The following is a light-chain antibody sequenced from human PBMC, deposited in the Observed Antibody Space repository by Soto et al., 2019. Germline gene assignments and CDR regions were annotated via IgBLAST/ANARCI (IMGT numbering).Light chain of an antibody. CDR3: QKYNGYPYT. CDR1: QSISSW. Sequence: DIQMTQSPSTLSASVGDRVTITCRASQSISSWLDWYHQKPGKAPNLLIYDASSLESGVTSRFSGSGSGTEFTLTISGLQPDDFATYYCQKYNGYPYTFGKGTKLEIK. CDR2: DAS. V-gene: IGKV1-5*01. J-gene: IGKJ2*01.